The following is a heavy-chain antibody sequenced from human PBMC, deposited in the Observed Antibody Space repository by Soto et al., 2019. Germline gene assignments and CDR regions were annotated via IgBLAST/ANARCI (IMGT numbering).Heavy chain of an antibody. J-gene: IGHJ5*02. Sequence: ASVKVSCKASGYTFTSYDINWVRQATGQGLEWMGWMNPNSGNTGYAQKFQGRVTMTRNTSISTAYMELSSLRSEDTAVYYCARRLYCTNGVCYNWIAPWGQRTLVTVSS. CDR1: GYTFTSYD. CDR3: ARRLYCTNGVCYNWIAP. D-gene: IGHD2-8*01. V-gene: IGHV1-8*01. CDR2: MNPNSGNT.